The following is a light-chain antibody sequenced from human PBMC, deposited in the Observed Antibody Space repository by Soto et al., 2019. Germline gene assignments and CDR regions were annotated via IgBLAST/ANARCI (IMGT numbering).Light chain of an antibody. CDR3: ETWDSNTVV. CDR1: SGHSSYI. CDR2: LEGSGSY. V-gene: IGLV4-60*02. J-gene: IGLJ2*01. Sequence: QLVLTQSSSASASLGSSVKLTCTLSSGHSSYIIAWHQQQPGKAPRYLMKLEGSGSYNKGSGVPDRFSGSSSGADRYLTISNLQFEDEADYYCETWDSNTVVFGGGTKVTAL.